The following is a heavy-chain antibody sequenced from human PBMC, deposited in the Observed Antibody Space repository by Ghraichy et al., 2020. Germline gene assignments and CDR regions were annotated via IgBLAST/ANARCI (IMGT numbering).Heavy chain of an antibody. CDR1: GFTFSTHD. CDR2: IVTTGDT. D-gene: IGHD3-10*01. V-gene: IGHV3-13*01. J-gene: IGHJ4*02. CDR3: ARRGGTYYCDSGSLNKFSC. Sequence: GGSLRLSCAASGFTFSTHDMHFVRQAPGKGLEWVSAIVTTGDTYHSSSVMGRFNVFRNNVNNSAYLQMNSLRVGDTAVYYCARRGGTYYCDSGSLNKFSCWGQGTMVAVSP.